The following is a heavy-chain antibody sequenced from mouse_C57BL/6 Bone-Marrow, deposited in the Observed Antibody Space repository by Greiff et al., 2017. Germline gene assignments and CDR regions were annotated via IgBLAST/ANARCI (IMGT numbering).Heavy chain of an antibody. J-gene: IGHJ4*01. V-gene: IGHV1-81*01. Sequence: VQLQQSGAELARPGASVKLSCKASGYTFTSYGISWVKQRTGQGLEWIGEIYPRSGNTYYNEKFKGKATLTADKSSSTAYMELRSLTSEDSAVYFCEGGSSPFYAMDYWGQGTSVTVAS. CDR2: IYPRSGNT. D-gene: IGHD1-1*01. CDR1: GYTFTSYG. CDR3: EGGSSPFYAMDY.